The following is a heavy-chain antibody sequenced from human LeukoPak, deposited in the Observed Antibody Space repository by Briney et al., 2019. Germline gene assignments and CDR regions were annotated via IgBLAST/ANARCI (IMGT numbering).Heavy chain of an antibody. CDR1: GGSISSSSYY. CDR3: ARLLWYGGSTRGYYMDV. V-gene: IGHV4-39*01. Sequence: SETLSLTCTVSGGSISSSSYYWGWIRQPPGKGLERIGSIYYSGSTYYNPSLKSRVTISVDTSKNQFSLKLSSLTAADTAVYYCARLLWYGGSTRGYYMDVWGKGTTVTVSS. D-gene: IGHD2-2*01. J-gene: IGHJ6*03. CDR2: IYYSGST.